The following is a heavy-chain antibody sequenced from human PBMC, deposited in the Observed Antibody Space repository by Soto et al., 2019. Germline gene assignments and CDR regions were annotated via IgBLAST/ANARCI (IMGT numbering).Heavy chain of an antibody. Sequence: PGGSLRLSCAGSGFTFSSYAMSWVRQAPGKGLEWVSAISGSGGSTYYADSVEGRFTISRDNSKNTLYLQMNSLRAEDTAVYYCAKDLITGTTTFDYWGQGTLVTVSS. V-gene: IGHV3-23*01. D-gene: IGHD1-20*01. CDR1: GFTFSSYA. CDR3: AKDLITGTTTFDY. J-gene: IGHJ4*02. CDR2: ISGSGGST.